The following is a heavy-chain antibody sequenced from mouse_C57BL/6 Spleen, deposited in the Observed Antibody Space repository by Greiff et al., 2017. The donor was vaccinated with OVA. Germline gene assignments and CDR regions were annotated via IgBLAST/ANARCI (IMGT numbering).Heavy chain of an antibody. CDR2: IDPEDGET. J-gene: IGHJ3*01. Sequence: VQLQQSGAELVKPGASVKLSCTASGFNIKDYYMHWVKQRTEQGLAWIGRIDPEDGETKYAPKFQGKATLTADTSSNTAYLQLSSLTSEDTAVYYCARRIYYGLTGWFAYWGQGTLVTVSA. CDR1: GFNIKDYY. V-gene: IGHV14-2*01. D-gene: IGHD2-1*01. CDR3: ARRIYYGLTGWFAY.